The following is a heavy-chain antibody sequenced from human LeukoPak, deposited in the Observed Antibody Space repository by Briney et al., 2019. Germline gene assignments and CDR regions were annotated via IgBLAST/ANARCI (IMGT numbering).Heavy chain of an antibody. CDR3: ARVGPWVNPDYYYYMDV. J-gene: IGHJ6*03. D-gene: IGHD1-14*01. Sequence: PSETLSLTCAVYGGSFSGYYWSWIRQPPGKGLEWIGEINHSGSTNYNPSLKSRVTISVDTSKNQFSLKLSSVTAADTAVYYCARVGPWVNPDYYYYMDVWGKGTTVTVSS. CDR1: GGSFSGYY. CDR2: INHSGST. V-gene: IGHV4-34*01.